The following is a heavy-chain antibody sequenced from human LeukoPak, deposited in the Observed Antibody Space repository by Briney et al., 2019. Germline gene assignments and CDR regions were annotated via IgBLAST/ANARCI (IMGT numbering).Heavy chain of an antibody. CDR3: AKDGPYYYGSGSYYRGGYFDY. Sequence: GGSLRLSCAASGFTFSSYAMSWVRQAPGKGLEWVSAISGSGDNTYYADSVKGRFTISRDNSKNTLYLQMNSLRAEDTAVYYCAKDGPYYYGSGSYYRGGYFDYWGQGTLVTVSS. V-gene: IGHV3-23*01. J-gene: IGHJ4*02. CDR1: GFTFSSYA. D-gene: IGHD3-10*01. CDR2: ISGSGDNT.